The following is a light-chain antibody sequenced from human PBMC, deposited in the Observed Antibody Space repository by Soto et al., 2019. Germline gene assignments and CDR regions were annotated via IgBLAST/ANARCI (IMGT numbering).Light chain of an antibody. CDR1: QSISTW. V-gene: IGKV1-5*01. J-gene: IGKJ1*01. CDR2: GAS. Sequence: DIQMTQSPSTLSASVGDRVTITCRASQSISTWLAWYQHRPGKAPKLLIYGASTLESGVPSRFSGSGSGTEFTLTISSRQPDDFATDYCQHYNTYPWTFGHGTKVEIK. CDR3: QHYNTYPWT.